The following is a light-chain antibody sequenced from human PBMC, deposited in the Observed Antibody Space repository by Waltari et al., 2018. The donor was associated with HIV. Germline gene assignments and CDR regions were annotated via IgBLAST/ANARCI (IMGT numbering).Light chain of an antibody. V-gene: IGKV3-20*01. J-gene: IGKJ1*01. CDR1: QSVSSSH. CDR3: QQYDNSRWT. Sequence: ETILTQSPGTLSLSPGERATLSCRASQSVSSSHLAWYQQKPGQAPRLLGYDASSRATGIPDRFSGSGSGTDFILTINGLEPEDFAVYYCQQYDNSRWTFGQGTKVEIK. CDR2: DAS.